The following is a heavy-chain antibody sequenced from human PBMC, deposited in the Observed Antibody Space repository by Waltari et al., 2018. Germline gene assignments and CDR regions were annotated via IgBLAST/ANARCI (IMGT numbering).Heavy chain of an antibody. CDR3: ARGVVDS. CDR1: GFTFSNYG. J-gene: IGHJ4*02. CDR2: SSGTTSYI. V-gene: IGHV3-21*01. Sequence: EVQLVESGGGLVKPGGSLRLSCAASGFTFSNYGMNWVRQAPGKGLEWVSSSSGTTSYIYYADSVRGRFTISRDNAKNSLFLQMNSLRAEDTAVYYCARGVVDSWCQGTLVTVSS.